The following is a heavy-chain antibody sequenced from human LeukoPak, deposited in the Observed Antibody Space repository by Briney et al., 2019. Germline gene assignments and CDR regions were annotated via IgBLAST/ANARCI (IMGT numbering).Heavy chain of an antibody. Sequence: GGSLRLSCAASGFTFSSYWMSWVRQAPGKGLEWVANIKQDGSEKYYVDSVKGRFTISRDNSKNTLYLQMNNLRAEDTAVYYCARSGVAAETRLDYWGQGTLVTVS. V-gene: IGHV3-7*03. CDR3: ARSGVAAETRLDY. D-gene: IGHD2-15*01. CDR1: GFTFSSYW. CDR2: IKQDGSEK. J-gene: IGHJ4*02.